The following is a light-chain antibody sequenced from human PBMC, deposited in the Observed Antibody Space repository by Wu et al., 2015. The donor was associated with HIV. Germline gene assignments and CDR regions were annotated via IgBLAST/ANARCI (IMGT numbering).Light chain of an antibody. CDR2: TAS. CDR3: QQSSSAPWT. V-gene: IGKV1-39*01. J-gene: IGKJ1*01. CDR1: QPIASY. Sequence: DIQMTQSPSSLSASVGDRVTITCRASQPIASYLHWYQQKPGQAPKLLIYTASTLQSGVPSRFSGSGSGTDFTLTISSLQPEDFATYYCQQSSSAPWTFGRGTRV.